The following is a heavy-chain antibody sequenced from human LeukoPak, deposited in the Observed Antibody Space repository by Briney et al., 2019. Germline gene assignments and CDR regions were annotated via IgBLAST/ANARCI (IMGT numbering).Heavy chain of an antibody. Sequence: SLRVSCKASGGTFSSYAISWVRQAPGQGLEWMGRIIPIFGIANYAQKFQGRVTITADKSTSTAYMELSSLRSEDTAVYYCARVPIVVVPAATDNWFDPWGQGTLVTVSS. CDR1: GGTFSSYA. CDR3: ARVPIVVVPAATDNWFDP. CDR2: IIPIFGIA. V-gene: IGHV1-69*04. J-gene: IGHJ5*02. D-gene: IGHD2-2*01.